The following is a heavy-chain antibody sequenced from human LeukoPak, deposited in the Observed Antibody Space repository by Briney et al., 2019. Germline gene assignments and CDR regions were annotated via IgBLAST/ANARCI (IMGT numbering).Heavy chain of an antibody. CDR2: ISSNGGST. CDR3: ARAGLYYDILTGYFVH. D-gene: IGHD3-9*01. Sequence: GGSLRLSCAASGFTFSSYAMHWVRQAPGKGLEYVSAISSNGGSTYYANSVKGRFTISRGNSKNTLYLQMGSLRAEDMAVYYCARAGLYYDILTGYFVHWGQGTLVTVSS. V-gene: IGHV3-64*01. CDR1: GFTFSSYA. J-gene: IGHJ5*02.